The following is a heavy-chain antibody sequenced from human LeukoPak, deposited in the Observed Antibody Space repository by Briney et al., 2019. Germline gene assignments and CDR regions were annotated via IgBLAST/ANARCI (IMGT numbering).Heavy chain of an antibody. CDR3: ARARDGYNPFDY. CDR1: GFTFSDHY. V-gene: IGHV3-11*01. D-gene: IGHD5-24*01. CDR2: ISSGGGSTT. Sequence: PGGSLRLSCAASGFTFSDHYMSWIRQAPGKGLEWVSYISSGGGSTTFYPESVRGRFTISRDNAKNSLYLQMISLRAEDTAVYYCARARDGYNPFDYWGQGTLVTVSS. J-gene: IGHJ4*02.